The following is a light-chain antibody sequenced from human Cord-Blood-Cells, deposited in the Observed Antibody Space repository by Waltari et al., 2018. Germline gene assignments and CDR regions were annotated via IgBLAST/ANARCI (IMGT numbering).Light chain of an antibody. CDR3: NSRDSSGNHVV. V-gene: IGLV3-19*01. CDR2: GKN. CDR1: SLXSYY. Sequence: SSELTQDPAVSVALGQTVRITXXGXSLXSYYASWYQQKPGQAPVLVIYGKNNRPSGIPDRFSGSSSGNTASLTITGAQAEDEADYYCNSRDSSGNHVVFGGGTKLTVL. J-gene: IGLJ2*01.